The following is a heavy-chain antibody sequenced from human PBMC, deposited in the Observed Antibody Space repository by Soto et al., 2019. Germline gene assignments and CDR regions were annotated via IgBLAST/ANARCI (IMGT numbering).Heavy chain of an antibody. V-gene: IGHV3-23*01. D-gene: IGHD6-6*01. CDR3: AKDFPPLVAAREGPFFDY. Sequence: GGSLRLSCAASGFTPSNDAMSWVRQAPGKGLEWVSAISDSGDYIWYADSVKGRFTISRDNPGNTMYLQMSSLRAEDTAVYYCAKDFPPLVAAREGPFFDYWAQGAHVPGSS. CDR1: GFTPSNDA. J-gene: IGHJ4*02. CDR2: ISDSGDYI.